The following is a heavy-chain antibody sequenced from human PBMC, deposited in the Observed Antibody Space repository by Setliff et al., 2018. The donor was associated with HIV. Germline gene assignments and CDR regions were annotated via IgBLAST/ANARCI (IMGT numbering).Heavy chain of an antibody. V-gene: IGHV4-34*01. J-gene: IGHJ4*02. CDR3: AITLVGVTTEMY. D-gene: IGHD2-21*02. Sequence: SETLSLTCAVYGGSFNGYYWNWIRQSPGKGLEWIVEVNHNGNINYNPSLQSRVTVSVDTSKPHYSLKMNSVTAADTAVYYCAITLVGVTTEMYWGQGTLVTVSS. CDR2: VNHNGNI. CDR1: GGSFNGYY.